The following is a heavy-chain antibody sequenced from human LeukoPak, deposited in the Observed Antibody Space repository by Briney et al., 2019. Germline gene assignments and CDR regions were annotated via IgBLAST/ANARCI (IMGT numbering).Heavy chain of an antibody. D-gene: IGHD7-27*01. Sequence: SETLSLTCTVSGGSVSSYFWSWIRQPPGKGLEWIGYISYSGNTNSNPSLKSRVTISVDTSKTHFSLKLSSVTAAGTAVYYCARHFNWGSAFDIWGQGTMVTVSS. CDR2: ISYSGNT. J-gene: IGHJ3*02. CDR1: GGSVSSYF. V-gene: IGHV4-59*08. CDR3: ARHFNWGSAFDI.